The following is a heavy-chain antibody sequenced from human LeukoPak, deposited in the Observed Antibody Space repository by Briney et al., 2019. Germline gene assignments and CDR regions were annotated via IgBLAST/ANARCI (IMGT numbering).Heavy chain of an antibody. D-gene: IGHD4-11*01. Sequence: SQTLSLTCTVSGGSISSGGYSWSWIRQHPGKGLEGTGSIYYSGSTYYNPSLKSRLTILFDTSKKQFSLEVTSVTAADTAVYYCARVTTHYYFGMEVWGHGTTVTVSS. CDR3: ARVTTHYYFGMEV. V-gene: IGHV4-31*03. CDR1: GGSISSGGYS. J-gene: IGHJ6*02. CDR2: IYYSGST.